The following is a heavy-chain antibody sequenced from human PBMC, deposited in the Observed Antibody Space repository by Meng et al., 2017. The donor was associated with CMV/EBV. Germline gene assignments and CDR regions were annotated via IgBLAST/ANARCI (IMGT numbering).Heavy chain of an antibody. CDR3: ARGLRGPSLVRGVTHDAFDI. Sequence: GGSLRLSCAASGFTFSSYWMSWVRQAPGKGLEWVANIKQDGSEKNYVDSVKGRFTISRDNAKNSLYLQMNSLRAEDTAVYYCARGLRGPSLVRGVTHDAFDIWGQGTMVTV. CDR2: IKQDGSEK. J-gene: IGHJ3*02. D-gene: IGHD3-10*01. CDR1: GFTFSSYW. V-gene: IGHV3-7*01.